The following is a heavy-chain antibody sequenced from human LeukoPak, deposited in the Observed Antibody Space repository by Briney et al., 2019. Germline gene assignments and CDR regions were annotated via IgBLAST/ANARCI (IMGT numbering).Heavy chain of an antibody. CDR1: GFTFSSYS. J-gene: IGHJ4*02. Sequence: GGSLRLSCAASGFTFSSYSMNWVLQAPGKGLEWVSSISSSSSYIYYADSVKGRFTISRDNAKNSLYLQMNSLRAEDTAVYYCARGRSSSSSTPGYWGQGTLVTVSS. D-gene: IGHD6-6*01. V-gene: IGHV3-21*01. CDR2: ISSSSSYI. CDR3: ARGRSSSSSTPGY.